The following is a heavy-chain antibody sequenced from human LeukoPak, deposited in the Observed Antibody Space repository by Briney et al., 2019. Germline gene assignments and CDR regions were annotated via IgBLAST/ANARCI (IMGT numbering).Heavy chain of an antibody. CDR1: GYSFTSYW. J-gene: IGHJ4*02. D-gene: IGHD2-2*01. Sequence: GESLKISCKGSGYSFTSYWIAWVRPMPGKGLEWMGSIYPGDSDSRHSPPFQGQVTISADKSISTAYLQWSSLKASDTAMYYCARQAGYCSSTNCPVDYWGQGTLVTVSS. CDR2: IYPGDSDS. CDR3: ARQAGYCSSTNCPVDY. V-gene: IGHV5-51*01.